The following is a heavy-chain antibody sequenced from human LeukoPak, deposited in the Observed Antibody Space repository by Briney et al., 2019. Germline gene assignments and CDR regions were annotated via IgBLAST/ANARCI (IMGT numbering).Heavy chain of an antibody. Sequence: GGPLRLPCAASRHILNSYGMHWVRQAPGKGLEGMEVIWYDESNKYYADSVKVRFTISRDNSKNTLYLQMNSLRAEDTAVYYSARARWLPLPDYWGQGTLVSVSS. J-gene: IGHJ4*02. V-gene: IGHV3-33*08. CDR1: RHILNSYG. CDR3: ARARWLPLPDY. CDR2: IWYDESNK. D-gene: IGHD5-12*01.